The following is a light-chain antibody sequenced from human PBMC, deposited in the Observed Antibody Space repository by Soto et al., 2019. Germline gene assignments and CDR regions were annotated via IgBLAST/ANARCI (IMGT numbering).Light chain of an antibody. Sequence: QSVLTQPASVSGVPGQSIPVSCTGTSSDVGGYNYVSWYQQHPGKAPRLMIYDVTNRPSGVSNRFSGSKSGNTASLTISGLQAEDEADYYCSSYRRGSTYVFGTGTKVTV. V-gene: IGLV2-14*01. CDR2: DVT. CDR3: SSYRRGSTYV. CDR1: SSDVGGYNY. J-gene: IGLJ1*01.